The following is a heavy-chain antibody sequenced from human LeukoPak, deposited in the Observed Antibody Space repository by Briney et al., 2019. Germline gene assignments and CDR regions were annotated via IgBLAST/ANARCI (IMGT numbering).Heavy chain of an antibody. CDR2: ISAYNGNT. CDR1: GYTFTSYD. Sequence: ASVKVSCKASGYTFTSYDISWVRQAPGQGLEWMGWISAYNGNTNYAQKLQGRVTMTTDTSTSTAYMELRSLRSDDTAVYYCARDPARDSSGYYAYWGQGTLVTVSS. CDR3: ARDPARDSSGYYAY. J-gene: IGHJ4*02. V-gene: IGHV1-18*01. D-gene: IGHD3-22*01.